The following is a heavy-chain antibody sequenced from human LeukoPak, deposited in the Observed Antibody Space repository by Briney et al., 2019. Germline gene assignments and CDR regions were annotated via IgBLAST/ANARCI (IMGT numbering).Heavy chain of an antibody. Sequence: GGSPRLSCAASGFTFSNAWMTWVRQAPGKGLEWVGRMKSKTDGETTDYAAPVKGRFTISRDDSKNALFLQMNSLKTEDTAVYYCTTGGWFNGFDIWGQGTMVTVSS. CDR1: GFTFSNAW. V-gene: IGHV3-15*01. J-gene: IGHJ3*02. CDR2: MKSKTDGETT. CDR3: TTGGWFNGFDI. D-gene: IGHD2-15*01.